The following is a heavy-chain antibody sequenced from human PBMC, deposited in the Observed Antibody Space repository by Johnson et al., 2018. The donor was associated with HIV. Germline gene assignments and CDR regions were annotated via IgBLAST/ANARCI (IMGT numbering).Heavy chain of an antibody. J-gene: IGHJ3*02. V-gene: IGHV3-53*02. CDR3: ARVQFLPPNAFDI. D-gene: IGHD2/OR15-2a*01. CDR2: LYSGGST. Sequence: VQLVETGGGLIQPGGSLRLSCAASGFTVSSNYMSWVRQAPGKVLEWVSVLYSGGSTYYADSVKGRFTISRDNSKNTLYLQMNSLRAEDTAVYYCARVQFLPPNAFDIWGQGTMVTVSS. CDR1: GFTVSSNY.